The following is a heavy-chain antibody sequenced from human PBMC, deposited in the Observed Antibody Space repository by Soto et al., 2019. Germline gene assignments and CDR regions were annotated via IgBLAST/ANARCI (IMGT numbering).Heavy chain of an antibody. D-gene: IGHD3-22*01. CDR2: ISYDGSNK. J-gene: IGHJ4*02. CDR1: GFTFSSYG. Sequence: GGSLRLSCAASGFTFSSYGMHWFRQAPGKGLEWVAVISYDGSNKYYADSVKGRFTISRDNSKNTLYLQMNSLRAEDTAVYYCAKDHEYYDSSGFHVFGYWGQGTLVTVSS. V-gene: IGHV3-30*18. CDR3: AKDHEYYDSSGFHVFGY.